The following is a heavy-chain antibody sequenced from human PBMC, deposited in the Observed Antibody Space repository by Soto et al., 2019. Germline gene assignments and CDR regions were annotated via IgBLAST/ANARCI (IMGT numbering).Heavy chain of an antibody. V-gene: IGHV3-7*03. CDR1: GFTFCSYW. CDR2: IKQDGSEK. Sequence: LRRSCAASGFTFCSYWMSWVCQAPGKGLEWVANIKQDGSEKYYVDSVKGRFTISRDNAKNSLCLQMNSLRAEDTAVYYCAREQWLPHYYFDYWGQGTLVTVSS. J-gene: IGHJ4*02. D-gene: IGHD6-19*01. CDR3: AREQWLPHYYFDY.